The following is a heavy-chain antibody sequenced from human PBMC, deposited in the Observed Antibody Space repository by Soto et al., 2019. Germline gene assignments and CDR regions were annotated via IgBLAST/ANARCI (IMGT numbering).Heavy chain of an antibody. CDR2: VWSNGVNN. D-gene: IGHD3-10*01. Sequence: QVQLLDSGGGVVRPGMSLRLSCAASGFSFSTYGMHWVRQAPGKGLEWVAVVWSNGVNNYYADSVRGRFTISRDNSKNTLYLQMNSLRAEDTAVYYCAKLRSYYYGPSFSMDVWGQGTTVTVSS. J-gene: IGHJ6*02. CDR3: AKLRSYYYGPSFSMDV. V-gene: IGHV3-33*06. CDR1: GFSFSTYG.